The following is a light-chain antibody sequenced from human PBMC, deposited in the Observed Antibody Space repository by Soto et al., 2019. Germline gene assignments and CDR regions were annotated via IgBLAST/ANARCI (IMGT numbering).Light chain of an antibody. J-gene: IGKJ2*01. Sequence: EIVMTQSPATLSVSPGERATLSCRASQSVSSSLAWYQQKPGQAPRLLIYGASTRATGIPARFSGSGSGTEFTLTISSLQSEDFAVYYCQQYNYWPRTFGQGIKLEIK. CDR2: GAS. V-gene: IGKV3-15*01. CDR1: QSVSSS. CDR3: QQYNYWPRT.